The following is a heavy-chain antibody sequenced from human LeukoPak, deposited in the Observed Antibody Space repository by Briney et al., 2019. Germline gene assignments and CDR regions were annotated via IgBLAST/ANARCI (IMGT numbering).Heavy chain of an antibody. CDR3: ARHGLGIAAAGIMDY. CDR2: INHSGST. V-gene: IGHV4-34*01. CDR1: GGSFSGYY. Sequence: SETLSLTCAVYGGSFSGYYWSWIRQPPGKGLEWIGEINHSGSTNYNPSLKSRVTISVDTSKNQFSLKLSSVTAADTAVYYCARHGLGIAAAGIMDYWGQGTLVTVSS. J-gene: IGHJ4*02. D-gene: IGHD6-13*01.